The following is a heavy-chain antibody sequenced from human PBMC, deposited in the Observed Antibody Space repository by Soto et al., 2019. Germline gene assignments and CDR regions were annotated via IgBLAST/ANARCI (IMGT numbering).Heavy chain of an antibody. CDR1: GYTFTSYA. CDR3: ARAHYYDSSGYYPAAFDI. CDR2: INAGNGNT. V-gene: IGHV1-3*01. D-gene: IGHD3-22*01. J-gene: IGHJ3*02. Sequence: ASVKVSCKASGYTFTSYAMHWVRQAPGQRLEWMGWINAGNGNTKYSQKFQGRVTITRDTSASTAYMELSSLRSEDTAVYYCARAHYYDSSGYYPAAFDIWGQGTMVTVSS.